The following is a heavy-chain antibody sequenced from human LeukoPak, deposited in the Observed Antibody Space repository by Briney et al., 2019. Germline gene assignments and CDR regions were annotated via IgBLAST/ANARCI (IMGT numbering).Heavy chain of an antibody. J-gene: IGHJ4*02. CDR2: IYTSGST. CDR3: ARVPVDNFWSGYYVDY. CDR1: GGSISSYC. Sequence: SETLSLTCTVSGGSISSYCWSWIRQPAGKGLEWIGRIYTSGSTNYNPSLKSRVTMSVDTSKNQFSLKLSSVTAADTAVYYCARVPVDNFWSGYYVDYWGQGTLVTVSS. D-gene: IGHD3-3*01. V-gene: IGHV4-4*07.